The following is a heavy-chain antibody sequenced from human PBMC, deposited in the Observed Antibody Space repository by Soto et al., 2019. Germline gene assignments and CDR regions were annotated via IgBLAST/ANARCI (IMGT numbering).Heavy chain of an antibody. CDR2: ILYGGHT. Sequence: PSETLSLTCDVSGDFLTTYYWNWIRQSPGKGLEWIGYILYGGHTNYNPSLRGRATISVDTSKNQFSLKLSSVTAADTAVYYCARSPQYSSGWNGGFDYWGQGTLVTVSS. D-gene: IGHD6-19*01. J-gene: IGHJ4*02. CDR1: GDFLTTYY. CDR3: ARSPQYSSGWNGGFDY. V-gene: IGHV4-59*01.